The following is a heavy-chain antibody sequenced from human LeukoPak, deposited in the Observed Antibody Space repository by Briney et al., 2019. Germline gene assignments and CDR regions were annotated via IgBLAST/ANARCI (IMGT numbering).Heavy chain of an antibody. J-gene: IGHJ4*02. Sequence: GGSLRLSCAASGFTFSSYVIHWVRQAPGKGLEWVAFIRYDGSNEYYADSVKGRFTISRDNSKNTLYLQMNSLRAEDTAVYYCAKGSSSWSSYYFDYWGQGTLVTVSS. CDR2: IRYDGSNE. D-gene: IGHD6-13*01. V-gene: IGHV3-30*02. CDR3: AKGSSSWSSYYFDY. CDR1: GFTFSSYV.